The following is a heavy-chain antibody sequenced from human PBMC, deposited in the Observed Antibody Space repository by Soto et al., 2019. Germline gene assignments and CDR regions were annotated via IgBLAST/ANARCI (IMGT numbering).Heavy chain of an antibody. CDR2: IYHSGST. CDR1: GGSISSGGYS. J-gene: IGHJ4*02. V-gene: IGHV4-30-2*01. Sequence: PSETLSLTCAVSGGSISSGGYSWSWIRQPPGKGLEWIGYIYHSGSTYYNPSLKSRFSISVDTSKNQFALKLSSVTAADTAVYYCASLYMVRGVVKPGDCWGRGTLVTVSS. D-gene: IGHD3-10*01. CDR3: ASLYMVRGVVKPGDC.